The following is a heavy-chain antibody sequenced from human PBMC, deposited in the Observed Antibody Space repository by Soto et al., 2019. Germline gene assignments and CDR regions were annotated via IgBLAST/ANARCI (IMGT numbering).Heavy chain of an antibody. Sequence: SGEPLKISCKGSGYSFTSYWIGWVRQMPGKGLEWMGIIYPGDSDTRYSPSFQGQVTISADKSISTAYLQWSSLKASDTAMYYCARRTVTTSRPYDNWFDPWGQGTLVTVSS. D-gene: IGHD4-17*01. CDR2: IYPGDSDT. J-gene: IGHJ5*02. V-gene: IGHV5-51*01. CDR1: GYSFTSYW. CDR3: ARRTVTTSRPYDNWFDP.